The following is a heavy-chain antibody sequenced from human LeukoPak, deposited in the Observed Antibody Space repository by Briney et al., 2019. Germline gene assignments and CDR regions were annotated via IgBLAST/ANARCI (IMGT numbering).Heavy chain of an antibody. Sequence: PSETLSLTCTVSGGSISSYYWSWIRQPPGKGLEWIGYIYYSGSTNYNPSLRSRVTISVDTSRNQFSLKLSSVTAADTAVYYCAGHDSSGTYFQHWGQGTLVTVSS. CDR1: GGSISSYY. J-gene: IGHJ1*01. V-gene: IGHV4-59*01. D-gene: IGHD3-22*01. CDR2: IYYSGST. CDR3: AGHDSSGTYFQH.